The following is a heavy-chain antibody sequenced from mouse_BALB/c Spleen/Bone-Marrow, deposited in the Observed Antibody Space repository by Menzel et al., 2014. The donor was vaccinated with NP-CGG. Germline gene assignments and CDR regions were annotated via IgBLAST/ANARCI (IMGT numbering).Heavy chain of an antibody. J-gene: IGHJ1*01. D-gene: IGHD1-1*02. CDR3: ARELSWYFDV. V-gene: IGHV1S29*02. Sequence: EVQGVESGPELVKPGASVKISCKASGYTFTDYNMHWVKQSHGKSLEWIGYIYPYSGGTGYNQKFKSKATLTVDNSSSTAYMELRSLTSEDSAVYYCARELSWYFDVWGAGTTVTVSS. CDR1: GYTFTDYN. CDR2: IYPYSGGT.